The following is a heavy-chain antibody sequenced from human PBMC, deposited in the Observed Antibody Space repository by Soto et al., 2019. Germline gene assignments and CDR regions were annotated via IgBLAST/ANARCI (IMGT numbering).Heavy chain of an antibody. D-gene: IGHD3-10*01. J-gene: IGHJ5*02. CDR2: ISAYNGNT. CDR3: ARDRYYYGSGSYYISWFDP. Sequence: ASVKVSCKTSGYTFTTYGGSWVRQAPGQGLEWMGWISAYNGNTNYAQKLQGRVTMTTDTSTSTAYMELRGLRSDDTAVYYCARDRYYYGSGSYYISWFDPWGQGTLVTVSS. CDR1: GYTFTTYG. V-gene: IGHV1-18*04.